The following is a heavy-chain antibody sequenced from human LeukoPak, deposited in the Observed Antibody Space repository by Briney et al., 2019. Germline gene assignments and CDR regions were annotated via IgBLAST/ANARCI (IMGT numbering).Heavy chain of an antibody. CDR1: GFTFSSYS. CDR2: ISTSSSYI. D-gene: IGHD2-21*02. V-gene: IGHV3-21*01. J-gene: IGHJ4*02. Sequence: GGSLRLSCAASGFTFSSYSMNWVRQAPGKGLEWVSSISTSSSYIYYADSVKGRFAISRDNAKNSLHLQMNSLRAEDTAVYYCARACGGDCYLSDYWGQGTLVTVSS. CDR3: ARACGGDCYLSDY.